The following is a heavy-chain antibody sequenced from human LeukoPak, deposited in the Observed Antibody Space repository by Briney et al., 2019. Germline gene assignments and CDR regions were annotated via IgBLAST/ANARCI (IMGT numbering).Heavy chain of an antibody. CDR2: INPNSGGT. V-gene: IGHV1-2*06. CDR1: GYTFTGYY. J-gene: IGHJ4*02. D-gene: IGHD3-3*01. Sequence: ASVKVSCKASGYTFTGYYMHWVRQAPGQGLEWMGRINPNSGGTNYAQKFQGRVTMTRDTSISTAYMELSRLRSDDTAVYYCARSTIFGVVAADYWGQRTLVTVSS. CDR3: ARSTIFGVVAADY.